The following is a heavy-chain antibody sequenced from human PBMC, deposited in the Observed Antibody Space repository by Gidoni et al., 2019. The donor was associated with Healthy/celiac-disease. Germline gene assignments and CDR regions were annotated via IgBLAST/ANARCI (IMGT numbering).Heavy chain of an antibody. V-gene: IGHV4-59*01. CDR2: IYYSGST. CDR3: AREGGVWERWFDP. CDR1: GGSISSYY. Sequence: QVQLQESGPGLVKPSETLSLTCTVSGGSISSYYWSWIRQPPGKGLEWIGYIYYSGSTNYHPSLKSRVTISVDTSKNQFSLKLSSVTAADTAVYYCAREGGVWERWFDPWGQGTLVTVSS. D-gene: IGHD1-1*01. J-gene: IGHJ5*02.